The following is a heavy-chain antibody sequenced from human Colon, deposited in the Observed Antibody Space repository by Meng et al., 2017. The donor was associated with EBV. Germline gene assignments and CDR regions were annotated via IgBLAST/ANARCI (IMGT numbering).Heavy chain of an antibody. CDR2: IYDSGRT. CDR1: VGSVGMSVCT. CDR3: ARVWSGWDYFDY. Sequence: RRQSTVPVVLMPALPQSVIFTVPVGSVGMSVCTWSCIRQDPGKGLEWLVHIYDSGRTFNNPSLKRRVIISTDTTKNPFTLNLRSVTDADTAVYYCARVWSGWDYFDYWGQGTLVTVSS. D-gene: IGHD3-3*01. V-gene: IGHV4-31*03. J-gene: IGHJ4*02.